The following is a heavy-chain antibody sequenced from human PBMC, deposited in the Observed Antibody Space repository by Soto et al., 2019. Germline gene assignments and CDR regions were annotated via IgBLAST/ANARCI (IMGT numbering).Heavy chain of an antibody. V-gene: IGHV4-30-2*01. CDR1: GASISSGGYS. J-gene: IGHJ4*02. CDR3: ARERYSGYGFFDY. Sequence: RSLTCAVSGASISSGGYSLSWIRQPPGKGLEWIGYIYHSGSTYYNPSLKSRVTISVDRSKNQFSLKLSSVTAADTAVYYCARERYSGYGFFDYWGQGTLVTVSS. D-gene: IGHD5-12*01. CDR2: IYHSGST.